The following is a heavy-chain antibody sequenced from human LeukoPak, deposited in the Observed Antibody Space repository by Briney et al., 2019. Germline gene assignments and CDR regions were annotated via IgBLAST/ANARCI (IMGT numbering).Heavy chain of an antibody. J-gene: IGHJ4*02. CDR3: ARDFSGWYSGVDY. Sequence: GGSLRLSCVASGFTFSNYAMSWVRQAPGKGLEWVSATSGSGGSTYYADSVKGRFTISRDNSKNTLYLQMNSLRAEDTAVYYCARDFSGWYSGVDYWGQGTLVTVSS. V-gene: IGHV3-23*01. D-gene: IGHD6-19*01. CDR2: TSGSGGST. CDR1: GFTFSNYA.